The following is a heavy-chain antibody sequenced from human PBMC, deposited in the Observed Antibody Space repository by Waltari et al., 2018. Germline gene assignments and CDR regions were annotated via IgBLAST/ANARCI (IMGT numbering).Heavy chain of an antibody. J-gene: IGHJ5*02. V-gene: IGHV4-4*02. CDR2: IHHSGRT. Sequence: QVHLQESGPGLVRPSETLSLPCLVSGASISGGDWWIWVRQSPGKRLEWIGEIHHSGRTNSNPSLKNRLTLSVDESRNQFFLKITSVTAADTALYFCARANGGLIGSWGQGIVVTVSS. CDR3: ARANGGLIGS. D-gene: IGHD3-16*01. CDR1: GASISGGDW.